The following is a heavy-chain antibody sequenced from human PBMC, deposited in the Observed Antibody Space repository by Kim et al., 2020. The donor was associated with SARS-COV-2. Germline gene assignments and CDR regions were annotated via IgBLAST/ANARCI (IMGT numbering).Heavy chain of an antibody. Sequence: GGSLRLSCAASGFTFSDYYMSWIRQAPGKGLEWVSYISSSGSTIYYADSVKGRFTISRDNAKNSLYLQMNSLRAEDTAVYYCARAGVGKGTVTTFTYYYYGMDVWGQGTTVTVSS. J-gene: IGHJ6*02. D-gene: IGHD4-17*01. CDR1: GFTFSDYY. CDR2: ISSSGSTI. CDR3: ARAGVGKGTVTTFTYYYYGMDV. V-gene: IGHV3-11*04.